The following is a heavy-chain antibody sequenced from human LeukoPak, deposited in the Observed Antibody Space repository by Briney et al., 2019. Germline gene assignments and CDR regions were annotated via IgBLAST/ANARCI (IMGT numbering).Heavy chain of an antibody. Sequence: ASVKVSCKASGYTYTTDGISWVRQAAGQGLEWMGWIDTYSGKTNYAQKFQGRVTMTRDTSISTAYMELSRLRSDDTAVFYCAREEVIAAAGPTLDYWGQGALVTVSS. D-gene: IGHD6-13*01. V-gene: IGHV1-18*01. CDR3: AREEVIAAAGPTLDY. CDR1: GYTYTTDG. CDR2: IDTYSGKT. J-gene: IGHJ4*02.